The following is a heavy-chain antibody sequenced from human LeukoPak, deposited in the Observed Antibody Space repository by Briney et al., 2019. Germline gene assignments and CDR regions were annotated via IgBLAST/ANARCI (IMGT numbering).Heavy chain of an antibody. J-gene: IGHJ1*01. CDR1: GFAFTNYG. V-gene: IGHV3-30*18. D-gene: IGHD6-25*01. CDR3: AKEPNPYSSGWYFQD. Sequence: GGSLRLSCAASGFAFTNYGMQWVRQAPDKGLEWVAVVSHDGSTTFYADSVKGRFTISRDNSKNTLDLQMDSLRPEDTAVYYCAKEPNPYSSGWYFQDWGQGTLVTVSS. CDR2: VSHDGSTT.